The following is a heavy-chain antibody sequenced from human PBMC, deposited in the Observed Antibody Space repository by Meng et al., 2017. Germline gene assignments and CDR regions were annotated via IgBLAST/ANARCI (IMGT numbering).Heavy chain of an antibody. J-gene: IGHJ5*02. Sequence: HVERVLAGAEVMKPGSCVKVSCNASRGPFSSYAIIWVRQAPGQWLEWMGGIIPIFGTANYAQKFQGIVTITADESTSTAYLELSSLRSEDTAVYYCARDYGDYAWIAKRWFAPWGQGTLVTVSS. D-gene: IGHD4-17*01. CDR2: IIPIFGTA. CDR1: RGPFSSYA. V-gene: IGHV1-69*01. CDR3: ARDYGDYAWIAKRWFAP.